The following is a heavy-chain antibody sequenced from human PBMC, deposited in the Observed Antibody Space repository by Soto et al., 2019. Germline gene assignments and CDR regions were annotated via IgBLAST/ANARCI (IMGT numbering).Heavy chain of an antibody. V-gene: IGHV3-30-3*01. Sequence: QVQLVESGGGVVQPGRSLRLSCAASGFTFSSYAMHWVRQAPGKGLEWVAVISYDGSNKYYADSVKGRFTISRDNSKHALYLQMNGLRAEDTVVYYCARDKGDFWSGYNIGDHWFDPWGQGTLVTVSS. CDR3: ARDKGDFWSGYNIGDHWFDP. CDR2: ISYDGSNK. D-gene: IGHD3-3*01. J-gene: IGHJ5*02. CDR1: GFTFSSYA.